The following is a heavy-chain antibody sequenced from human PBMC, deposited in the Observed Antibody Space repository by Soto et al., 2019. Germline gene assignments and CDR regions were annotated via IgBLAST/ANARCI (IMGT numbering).Heavy chain of an antibody. CDR2: IIPFFGTT. CDR1: GGTFGSYF. CDR3: ARGRAVTSLSYYDMDV. Sequence: SVKVSCEVSGGTFGSYFISWVLQPPGQGLEWMGGIIPFFGTTNYAQKFQARVTITADKFTNTAYMELSSLRSEDTAVYFCARGRAVTSLSYYDMDVWGQGTTVTVSS. J-gene: IGHJ6*02. D-gene: IGHD2-21*02. V-gene: IGHV1-69*06.